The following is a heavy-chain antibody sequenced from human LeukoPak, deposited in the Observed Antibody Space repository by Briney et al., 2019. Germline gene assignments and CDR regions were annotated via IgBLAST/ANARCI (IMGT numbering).Heavy chain of an antibody. V-gene: IGHV4-4*07. CDR2: IDNSGST. D-gene: IGHD3-22*01. Sequence: SETLSLTRTVSGASIRSYYWSWIRQPAGKGLEWIGRIDNSGSTNYSPSLKSRVIMSLDTSNNQFSLKLNSVTAADTAIYYCARHFDSSGLDYWGQGTLVTVSS. CDR1: GASIRSYY. CDR3: ARHFDSSGLDY. J-gene: IGHJ4*02.